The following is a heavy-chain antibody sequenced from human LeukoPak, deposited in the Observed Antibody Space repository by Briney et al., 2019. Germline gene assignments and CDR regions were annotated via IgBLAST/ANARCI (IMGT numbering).Heavy chain of an antibody. CDR2: ISTSNGDT. V-gene: IGHV1-18*01. J-gene: IGHJ4*02. D-gene: IGHD3-16*01. CDR1: GYTFTSYG. Sequence: ASVKVSCKASGYTFTSYGISWVRQAPGQGLEWMGWISTSNGDTKYARKLQGRVTMTTDTSTSTAYMELRNLRSDDTAVYYCAREGLGELTLDYWGQGTLVIVSS. CDR3: AREGLGELTLDY.